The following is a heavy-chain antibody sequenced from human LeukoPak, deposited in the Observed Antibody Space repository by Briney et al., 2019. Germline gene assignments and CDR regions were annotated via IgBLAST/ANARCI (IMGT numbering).Heavy chain of an antibody. D-gene: IGHD6-19*01. CDR2: ISSSSYI. Sequence: GGSLRLSCAASGFTFSSYSMNWVRQAPGKGLEWVSSISSSSYIYYADSVKGRFTISRDNAKNSLYLQMNSLRAEDTAVYYCARDRQWLGNFDYWGQGTLVTVSS. J-gene: IGHJ4*02. CDR3: ARDRQWLGNFDY. CDR1: GFTFSSYS. V-gene: IGHV3-21*01.